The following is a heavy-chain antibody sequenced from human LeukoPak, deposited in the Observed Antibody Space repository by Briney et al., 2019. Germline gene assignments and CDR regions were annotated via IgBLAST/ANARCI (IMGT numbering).Heavy chain of an antibody. J-gene: IGHJ4*02. CDR1: GGSISSSGYY. D-gene: IGHD3-3*01. CDR3: ARDFRGGYDFWSGYYTPYYFDY. Sequence: SETLSLTCTVSGGSISSSGYYWGWIRQPPGKGLEWIGSMYYSGSTYYNPSLKSRVTISVATSKNHFSLKLSSVTAADMAVYYCARDFRGGYDFWSGYYTPYYFDYWGQGTLVTVSP. V-gene: IGHV4-39*07. CDR2: MYYSGST.